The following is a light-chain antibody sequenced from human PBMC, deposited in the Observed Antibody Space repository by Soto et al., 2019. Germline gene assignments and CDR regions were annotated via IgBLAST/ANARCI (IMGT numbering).Light chain of an antibody. J-gene: IGKJ5*01. V-gene: IGKV3-11*01. CDR3: QQRSNWPPIT. Sequence: EIVLTQSPATLSLSPGERATLSCRASQSVSSYLAWYQQKPGQAPRFLIYDASTRATGIPDRFSGSGSGTDFTLTISRLEPEDFAVYYCQQRSNWPPITFGQGTRLEIK. CDR1: QSVSSY. CDR2: DAS.